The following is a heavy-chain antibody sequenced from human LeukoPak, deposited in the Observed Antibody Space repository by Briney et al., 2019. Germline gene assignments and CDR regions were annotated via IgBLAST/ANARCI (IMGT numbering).Heavy chain of an antibody. D-gene: IGHD5-12*01. CDR2: IYSGGST. V-gene: IGHV3-66*01. Sequence: GGSLRLSCAASGFTVSSNYMNWVRQAPGKGLEWVSLIYSGGSTYYADSVKGRFTISRDNSKNTLYLQMNSLRTEDTAVYFCAKDDAWLRYACWGPGTLVTVSS. CDR1: GFTVSSNY. CDR3: AKDDAWLRYAC. J-gene: IGHJ4*02.